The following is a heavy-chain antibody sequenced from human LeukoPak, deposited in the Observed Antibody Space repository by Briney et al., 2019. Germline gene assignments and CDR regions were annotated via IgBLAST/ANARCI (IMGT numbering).Heavy chain of an antibody. J-gene: IGHJ5*02. D-gene: IGHD6-19*01. CDR2: FYSRGST. CDR1: GGSISSISYY. V-gene: IGHV4-39*01. Sequence: SETLSLTCTVSGGSISSISYYWGWIRQPPGKGLEWIGSFYSRGSTYYNPSLKSRVSISVDTSKNQFSLKLSSVTAADTALYYCARHPSGRQWLGGGNWFDPWGQGTLVTVSS. CDR3: ARHPSGRQWLGGGNWFDP.